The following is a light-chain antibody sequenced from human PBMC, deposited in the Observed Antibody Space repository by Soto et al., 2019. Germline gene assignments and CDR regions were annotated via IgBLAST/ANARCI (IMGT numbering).Light chain of an antibody. CDR1: QSVSSSY. J-gene: IGKJ3*01. CDR2: DAS. Sequence: EIVLTQSPGTLSLSPGERATLSCRASQSVSSSYLAWNQQKRGQAPRLLIYDASNRDTGIPARFSGSGSGTDFTLTISSLEPEDFAVYYCQQRKNWPEFTFGPGTKVEIK. CDR3: QQRKNWPEFT. V-gene: IGKV3D-20*02.